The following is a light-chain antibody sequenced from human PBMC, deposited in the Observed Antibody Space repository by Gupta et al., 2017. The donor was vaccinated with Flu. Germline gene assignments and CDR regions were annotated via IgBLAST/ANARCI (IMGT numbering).Light chain of an antibody. J-gene: IGLJ3*02. CDR2: KNE. CDR3: ASRDASLSGWV. Sequence: QSVLTQTPSASGPPGQRVTVSCSGSVSNIENNFVYWYQPLPGAAPNLLIYKNEVRPSGVPDRFSGSKSATSASLPIIWLQAEDEADYHCASRDASLSGWVFGGGTKVTVL. V-gene: IGLV1-47*01. CDR1: VSNIENNF.